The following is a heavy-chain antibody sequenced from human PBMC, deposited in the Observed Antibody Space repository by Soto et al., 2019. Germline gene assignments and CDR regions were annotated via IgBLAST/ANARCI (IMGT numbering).Heavy chain of an antibody. V-gene: IGHV2-5*01. D-gene: IGHD3-10*02. Sequence: QITLKEAGPALVNPTQPLTVSCTFSGFSLNTSGLGVCWVRQPPGKPLEWLALIYWNDDKRYSPSLKNRLTCTKATPKNQLVLTMTTVAPEETVTYCCTHRHSLFLCSGEEFDYWGQGALPTVSS. CDR3: THRHSLFLCSGEEFDY. J-gene: IGHJ4*02. CDR1: GFSLNTSGLG. CDR2: IYWNDDK.